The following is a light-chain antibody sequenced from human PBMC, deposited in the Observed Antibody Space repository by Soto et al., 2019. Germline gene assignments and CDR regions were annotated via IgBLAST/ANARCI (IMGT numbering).Light chain of an antibody. CDR2: EGS. V-gene: IGKV1-5*01. Sequence: DIQMTQSPSTLSASIGDTVTITCRANQSISSWLAWYQQKPGKAPKLLISEGSSLESGVPSRFRGSGSGTEFTLTISSLQPDDRATYYCQQYKSSSLTFGGGNKVEIK. CDR3: QQYKSSSLT. CDR1: QSISSW. J-gene: IGKJ4*01.